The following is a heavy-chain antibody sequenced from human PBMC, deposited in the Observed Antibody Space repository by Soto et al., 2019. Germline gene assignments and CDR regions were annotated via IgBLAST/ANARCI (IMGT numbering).Heavy chain of an antibody. Sequence: EVQLLESGGGLVQQGGSLRLSCAASGFTFSSYAMSWVRQAPGKGLERVSSISASSGSTYYADSVQGRFTISRDNTKRTLYLQMNSLSAEDTAEYYCATGVLAAEATYFDYWGQGTLVTVSS. CDR1: GFTFSSYA. V-gene: IGHV3-23*01. CDR2: ISASSGST. D-gene: IGHD2-15*01. CDR3: ATGVLAAEATYFDY. J-gene: IGHJ4*02.